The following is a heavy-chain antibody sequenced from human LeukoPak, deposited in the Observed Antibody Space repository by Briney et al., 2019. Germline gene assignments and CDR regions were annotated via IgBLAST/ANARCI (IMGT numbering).Heavy chain of an antibody. V-gene: IGHV4-30-4*08. Sequence: PSQTLSLTCTVSGGSISSGDYYWSWIRQPPGKGLEWIGYIYYSGSTYYNPSLKSRVTISVDTSKNQFSLKLSPVTAADTAVYYCARMTLIVVVPAAILDAFDIWGQGTMVTVSS. CDR3: ARMTLIVVVPAAILDAFDI. J-gene: IGHJ3*02. CDR1: GGSISSGDYY. D-gene: IGHD2-2*02. CDR2: IYYSGST.